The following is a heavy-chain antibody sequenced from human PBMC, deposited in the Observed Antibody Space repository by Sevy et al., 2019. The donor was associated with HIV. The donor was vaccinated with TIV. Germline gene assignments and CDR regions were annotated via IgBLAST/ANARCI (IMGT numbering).Heavy chain of an antibody. J-gene: IGHJ4*02. CDR3: ASYSYGYPPNFDY. V-gene: IGHV3-11*01. CDR1: GFTFSDYY. D-gene: IGHD5-18*01. CDR2: ISSSGSTI. Sequence: GESLKISCAASGFTFSDYYMSWIRQAPGKGLEWVSYISSSGSTIYYADSVKGRFTISRDNAKNSLYLQMNSLRAEDTAVYYCASYSYGYPPNFDYWGQGTLVTVSS.